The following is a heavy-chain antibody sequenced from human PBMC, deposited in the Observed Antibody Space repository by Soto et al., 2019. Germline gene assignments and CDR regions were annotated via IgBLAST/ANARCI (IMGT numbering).Heavy chain of an antibody. J-gene: IGHJ3*02. CDR1: GGTFSSYA. Sequence: SVKVSCKASGGTFSSYAISWVRQAPGQGLEWMGGIIPIFGTANYAQKFQGRVTITADESTSTAYMELSSLRSGDTAVYYCARVDRYYYDSSGPEDAFDIWGQGTMVTVSS. V-gene: IGHV1-69*13. CDR3: ARVDRYYYDSSGPEDAFDI. D-gene: IGHD3-22*01. CDR2: IIPIFGTA.